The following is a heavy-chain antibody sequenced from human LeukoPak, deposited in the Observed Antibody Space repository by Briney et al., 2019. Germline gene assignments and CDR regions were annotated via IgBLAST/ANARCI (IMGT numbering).Heavy chain of an antibody. Sequence: GGSLRLSCAASGFTFSGYSMNWVRQAPGKGLEWVSSISSSSSYIYYADSVKGRFTISRDNAKNSLYLQMNSLRAEDTAVYYCARDHRGAIVVVPAAMDYWGQGTLVTVSS. CDR2: ISSSSSYI. D-gene: IGHD2-2*01. J-gene: IGHJ4*02. CDR3: ARDHRGAIVVVPAAMDY. CDR1: GFTFSGYS. V-gene: IGHV3-21*01.